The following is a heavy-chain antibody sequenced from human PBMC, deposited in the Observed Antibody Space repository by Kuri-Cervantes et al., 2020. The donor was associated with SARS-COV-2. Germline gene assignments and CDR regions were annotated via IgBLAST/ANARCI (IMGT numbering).Heavy chain of an antibody. CDR3: AKGGYCSGGSCLGPGYFDY. D-gene: IGHD2-15*01. CDR2: IYSGGST. Sequence: GESLKISCAASGFTVSSNYMSWVRQAPGKGLEWVSVIYSGGSTYYADSVKGRFTISRHNSKNTLYLQMNSLRAEDTAVYYCAKGGYCSGGSCLGPGYFDYWGHGDLVNFAS. J-gene: IGHJ4*01. CDR1: GFTVSSNY. V-gene: IGHV3-53*01.